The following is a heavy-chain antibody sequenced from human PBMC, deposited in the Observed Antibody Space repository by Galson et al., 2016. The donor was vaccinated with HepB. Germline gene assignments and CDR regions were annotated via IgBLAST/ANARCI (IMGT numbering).Heavy chain of an antibody. J-gene: IGHJ3*02. CDR1: GFTFSSYG. V-gene: IGHV3-33*06. CDR2: IWNDGSDK. CDR3: AKDAPDAFDI. Sequence: SLRLSCAASGFTFSSYGMHWVRQAPGKGLEWVAVIWNDGSDKKYADSVKGRLTISRDNSKNTLYLQMKSLRAEDTALYYCAKDAPDAFDIWGQGTMVTVTS.